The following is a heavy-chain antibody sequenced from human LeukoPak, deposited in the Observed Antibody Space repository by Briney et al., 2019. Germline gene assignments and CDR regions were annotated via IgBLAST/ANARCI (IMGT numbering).Heavy chain of an antibody. CDR3: ARDRGSMVRGVSDY. CDR1: GFTFSSYW. Sequence: GGSLILSCAASGFTFSSYWMHWVRQAPGKGLVWVSRINSDGSSTSYADSVKGRFTISRDNAKNTLYLQMNSLRAEDTAVYYCARDRGSMVRGVSDYWGQGTLVTVSS. V-gene: IGHV3-74*01. J-gene: IGHJ4*02. CDR2: INSDGSST. D-gene: IGHD3-10*01.